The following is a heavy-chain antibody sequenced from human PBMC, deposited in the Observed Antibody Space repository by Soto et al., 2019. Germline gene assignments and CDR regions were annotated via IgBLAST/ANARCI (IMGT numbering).Heavy chain of an antibody. CDR1: GGSISSDY. D-gene: IGHD1-26*01. CDR2: ISYSGST. CDR3: ARVLTGSSLFDY. Sequence: SETLSLTCTVSGGSISSDYWSWIRQPPGKGLEWIGYISYSGSTNYNPSLKGLVTISVDTSKNEFSLKLSSVTAADTAVYYCARVLTGSSLFDYWGQGTLVTVSS. J-gene: IGHJ4*02. V-gene: IGHV4-59*01.